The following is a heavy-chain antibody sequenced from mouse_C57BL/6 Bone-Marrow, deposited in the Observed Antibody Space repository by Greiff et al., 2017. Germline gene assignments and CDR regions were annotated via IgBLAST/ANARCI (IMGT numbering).Heavy chain of an antibody. CDR1: GFTFSDYY. D-gene: IGHD2-4*01. Sequence: EVKLMESGGGLVQPGGSLKLSCAASGFTFSDYYMYWVRQTPEKRLEWVAYISNGGGSTYYPDTVKGRFTISRDNAKNTLYLQMIRLKSEDTAMYYCARQNYDYPLGYFDVWGTGTTVTVAS. CDR3: ARQNYDYPLGYFDV. CDR2: ISNGGGST. J-gene: IGHJ1*03. V-gene: IGHV5-12*01.